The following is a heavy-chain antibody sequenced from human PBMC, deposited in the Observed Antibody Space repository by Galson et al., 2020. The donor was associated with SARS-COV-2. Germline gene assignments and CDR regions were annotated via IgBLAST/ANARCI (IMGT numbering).Heavy chain of an antibody. CDR2: ISYDGSNK. CDR3: ARPYSGSYNNWFDP. J-gene: IGHJ5*02. Sequence: GESLKISCAASGFTFSSYAMHWVRQAPGKGREWGAVISYDGSNKYYADSVKGRFTISRDNSKNTLYLQMNSLRAEDTAVYYCARPYSGSYNNWFDPWGQGTLVTVSS. CDR1: GFTFSSYA. D-gene: IGHD1-26*01. V-gene: IGHV3-30*04.